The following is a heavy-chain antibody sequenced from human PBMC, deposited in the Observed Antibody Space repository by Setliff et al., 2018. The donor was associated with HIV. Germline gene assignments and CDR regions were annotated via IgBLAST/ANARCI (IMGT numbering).Heavy chain of an antibody. J-gene: IGHJ3*02. CDR1: GGSISSYY. V-gene: IGHV4-59*01. D-gene: IGHD6-19*01. Sequence: ETLSLTCTVPGGSISSYYWSWTRQPPGKGLEWIGYIYYSGSTNYNPSLKCRVTISVDTSKNQFSLKLSSVTAADTAVYYCARGPRGIAVAGDAFDIWGQGTMVTVSS. CDR2: IYYSGST. CDR3: ARGPRGIAVAGDAFDI.